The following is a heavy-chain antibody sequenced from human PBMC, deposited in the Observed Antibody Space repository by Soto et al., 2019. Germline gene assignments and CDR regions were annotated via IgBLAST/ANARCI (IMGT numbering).Heavy chain of an antibody. D-gene: IGHD6-19*01. Sequence: QVHLVQSGAEVKKPGASVKVSCKASGYTFTRSAMHWVRQAPGQRLEWMGWIDAGNGNTKYSHKFQGRVTITRDTSASTVYMDLTSLRSEDTAVYYCARDSSPPSYSSGWYWFDSWGQGTLVTVSS. CDR2: IDAGNGNT. CDR3: ARDSSPPSYSSGWYWFDS. J-gene: IGHJ5*01. V-gene: IGHV1-3*01. CDR1: GYTFTRSA.